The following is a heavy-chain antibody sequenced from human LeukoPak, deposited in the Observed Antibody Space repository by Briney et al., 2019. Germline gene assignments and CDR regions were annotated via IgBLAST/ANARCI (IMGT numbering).Heavy chain of an antibody. CDR2: ISYDGSNK. J-gene: IGHJ4*02. CDR1: GFTFTNYA. CDR3: ARDQSIITMIWGFDY. Sequence: GGSLRLSCEASGFTFTNYAMSWVRQAPGKGLEWVAVISYDGSNKYYADSVKGRFTISRDNSKNTLYLQMNSLRAEDTAVYYCARDQSIITMIWGFDYWGQGTLVTVSS. V-gene: IGHV3-30*04. D-gene: IGHD3-22*01.